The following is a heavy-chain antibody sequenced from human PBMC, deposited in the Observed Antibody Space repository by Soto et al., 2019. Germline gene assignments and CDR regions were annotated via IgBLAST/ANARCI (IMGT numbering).Heavy chain of an antibody. CDR3: ARLSVVRGVIADY. CDR2: INSDGSGT. Sequence: EVQLVESGGGLVQPGGSLRLSCAASGFTFSTYWMHWVRQAPGKGLMWVSRINSDGSGTDYADSVKGRFIVSRDNAKNTLYLEVDNLRVEDTAVYFCARLSVVRGVIADYWGRGTLVTVS. D-gene: IGHD3-10*01. V-gene: IGHV3-74*01. CDR1: GFTFSTYW. J-gene: IGHJ4*02.